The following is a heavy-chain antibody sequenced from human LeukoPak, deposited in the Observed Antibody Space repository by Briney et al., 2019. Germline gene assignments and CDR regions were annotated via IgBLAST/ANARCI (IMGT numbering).Heavy chain of an antibody. CDR1: GGSISSSSYY. CDR2: IYYSGST. CDR3: ARGFAYYDSSGAVFDY. Sequence: PSETLSLTCTVSGGSISSSSYYWGWIRQPPGKGLEWIGSIYYSGSTYYNPSLKSRVTISVDTSKNQFSLKLSSVTAADTAVYYCARGFAYYDSSGAVFDYWGQGTLVTVSS. J-gene: IGHJ4*02. D-gene: IGHD3-22*01. V-gene: IGHV4-39*01.